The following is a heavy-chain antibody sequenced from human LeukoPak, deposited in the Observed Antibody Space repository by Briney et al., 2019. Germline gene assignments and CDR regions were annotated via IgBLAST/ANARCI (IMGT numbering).Heavy chain of an antibody. D-gene: IGHD5-12*01. V-gene: IGHV1-69*04. Sequence: SVKVSCKASGGTFSSYAISWVRQAPGQGLEWMGRIIPILGIANYAQKFQGRVTITADKSTSTAYMELSSLRSEDTAVYYCARGENSGYDGWVDYWGQGTLVTVSS. CDR2: IIPILGIA. J-gene: IGHJ4*02. CDR3: ARGENSGYDGWVDY. CDR1: GGTFSSYA.